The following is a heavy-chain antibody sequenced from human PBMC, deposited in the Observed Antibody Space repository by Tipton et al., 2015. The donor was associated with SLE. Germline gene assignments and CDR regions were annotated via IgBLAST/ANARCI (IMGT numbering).Heavy chain of an antibody. J-gene: IGHJ4*02. D-gene: IGHD3-10*01. CDR3: ARGGRGAKTDY. V-gene: IGHV4-61*08. CDR2: IHYSGST. CDR1: GGSISSGGYY. Sequence: TLSLTCIVSGGSISSGGYYWSWIRQYPGKGLEWIGYIHYSGSTNYNPPLKSRVTISVDTSKNQFSLKLSSVTAADTAVYYCARGGRGAKTDYWGQGTLVTVSS.